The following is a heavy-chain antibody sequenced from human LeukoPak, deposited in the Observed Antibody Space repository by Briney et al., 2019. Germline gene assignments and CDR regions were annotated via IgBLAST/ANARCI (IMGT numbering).Heavy chain of an antibody. Sequence: ASVKVSCKASGYTFTSYGISWVRQAPGQGLEWMGWISAYNGNTNYAQKLQGRVTMTTDTSTSTAYMELRSLRSEDTAVYYCAREYCSGGSCLNWFDPWGQGTLVTVSS. CDR2: ISAYNGNT. CDR1: GYTFTSYG. V-gene: IGHV1-18*01. CDR3: AREYCSGGSCLNWFDP. J-gene: IGHJ5*02. D-gene: IGHD2-15*01.